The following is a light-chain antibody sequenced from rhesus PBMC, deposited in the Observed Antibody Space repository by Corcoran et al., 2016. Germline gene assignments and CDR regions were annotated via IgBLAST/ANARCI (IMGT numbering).Light chain of an antibody. J-gene: IGKJ2*01. CDR1: QGISNA. Sequence: DIQMSQSPSSLSASVGDKVTITCRASQGISNALAWYQQKPGKPPKLLIYAASGLESGVPSRFSDSRSGTAFTLTISSLQPEDFATYYCQQGYSTPYSFGQGTKVEI. V-gene: IGKV1-33*02. CDR2: AAS. CDR3: QQGYSTPYS.